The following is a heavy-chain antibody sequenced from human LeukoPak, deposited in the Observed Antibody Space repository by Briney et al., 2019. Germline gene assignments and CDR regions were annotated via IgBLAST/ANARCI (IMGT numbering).Heavy chain of an antibody. D-gene: IGHD3-9*01. CDR1: GFTFSSYE. V-gene: IGHV3-48*03. CDR2: ISSFSSTI. CDR3: AREYYDILTGYYKDYMDV. J-gene: IGHJ6*03. Sequence: GGSLRLSCAASGFTFSSYEMNWVRQAPGKGLEWVSYISSFSSTIYYADSVMGRFTISRDNAKNSLYLQMNSLRAEDTAVYYCAREYYDILTGYYKDYMDVWGKGTTVTISS.